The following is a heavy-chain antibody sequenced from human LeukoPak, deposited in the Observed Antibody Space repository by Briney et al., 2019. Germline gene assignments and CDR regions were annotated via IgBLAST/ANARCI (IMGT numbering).Heavy chain of an antibody. Sequence: PSETLSLTCTVSGGSISSYYWSWIRQPAGKGLEWIGRIYTSGSTNYNPSLKSRVTMSVDTSKNQFSLKLSSVTAADTAVYYCARDIRERGYYYYMDVWGKGTTVTVSS. D-gene: IGHD3-3*02. CDR1: GGSISSYY. V-gene: IGHV4-4*07. CDR3: ARDIRERGYYYYMDV. CDR2: IYTSGST. J-gene: IGHJ6*03.